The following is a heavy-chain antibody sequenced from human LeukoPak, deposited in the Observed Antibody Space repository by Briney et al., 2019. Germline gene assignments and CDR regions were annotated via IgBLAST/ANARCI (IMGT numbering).Heavy chain of an antibody. CDR1: GGSISSSSSY. CDR2: IYYSGST. J-gene: IGHJ4*02. V-gene: IGHV4-61*05. D-gene: IGHD6-19*01. Sequence: PSETLSLTCTVSGGSISSSSSYWSWIRQPPGKGLEWIGYIYYSGSTNNNPSFKSRVAISVDTSKNQSSLKLSSVTAADTAVYYCATWGIAVAGTFDYWGQGTLVTVST. CDR3: ATWGIAVAGTFDY.